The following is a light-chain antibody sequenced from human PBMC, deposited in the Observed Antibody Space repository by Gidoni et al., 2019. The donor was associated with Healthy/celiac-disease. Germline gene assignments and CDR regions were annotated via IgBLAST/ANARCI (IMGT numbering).Light chain of an antibody. CDR2: DAS. CDR1: QSVSSY. V-gene: IGKV3-11*01. CDR3: QQRSNWPWT. Sequence: EVVLTQSPATLSLSPGERATLSCRASQSVSSYLAWYQQKPGQAPRLRIYDASNRATGIPARFSGSGSGTDFTLTISSLEPEDFAVYYCQQRSNWPWTFGQXTKVEIK. J-gene: IGKJ1*01.